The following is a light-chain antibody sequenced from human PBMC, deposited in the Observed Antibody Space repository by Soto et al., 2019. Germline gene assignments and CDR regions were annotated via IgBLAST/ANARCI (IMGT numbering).Light chain of an antibody. CDR3: QQDDNLLIT. CDR2: DAS. CDR1: QDISNY. Sequence: DIQMTQSPSSLSASVGDRVTITCQASQDISNYLNWYQQKPGKAPKLLIYDASNLETGVPSRFSVSGSGTDFTFTITSLQPEDIATYYCQQDDNLLITFGQGTRLEIK. J-gene: IGKJ5*01. V-gene: IGKV1-33*01.